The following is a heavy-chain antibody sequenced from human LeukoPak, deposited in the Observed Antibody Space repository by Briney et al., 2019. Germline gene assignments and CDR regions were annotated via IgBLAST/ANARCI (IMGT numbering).Heavy chain of an antibody. V-gene: IGHV3-9*01. CDR3: AKAYSGSYLPFDY. Sequence: LRLSCAASGFTFDDYAMHWVRQAPGKGPEWVSGISWNSGSIGYADSVKGRFTISRDNAKNSLYLQMNSLRAEDTALYYCAKAYSGSYLPFDYWGQGTLVTVSS. CDR2: ISWNSGSI. D-gene: IGHD1-26*01. J-gene: IGHJ4*02. CDR1: GFTFDDYA.